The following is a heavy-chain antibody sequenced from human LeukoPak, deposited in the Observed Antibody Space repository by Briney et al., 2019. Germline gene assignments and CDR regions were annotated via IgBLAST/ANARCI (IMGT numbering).Heavy chain of an antibody. CDR2: XGGSGGST. J-gene: IGHJ4*02. D-gene: IGHD5-24*01. Sequence: GGSLRLSCAASGFTFSSYAMSWVRQAPGKGLXXXXXXGGSGGSTYYADSVKGRFTISRDNSKNTLYLQMNSLRAEDTAVYYCAKDRGRDGYNYWLFGYLGQGTLVTVSS. V-gene: IGHV3-23*01. CDR3: AKDRGRDGYNYWLFGY. CDR1: GFTFSSYA.